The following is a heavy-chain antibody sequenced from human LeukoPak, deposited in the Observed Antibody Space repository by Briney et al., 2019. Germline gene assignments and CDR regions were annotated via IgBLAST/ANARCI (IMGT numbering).Heavy chain of an antibody. CDR1: GFTFGYYA. CDR2: IRSRTYGGTT. D-gene: IGHD2-2*01. V-gene: IGHV3-49*04. CDR3: TRVGYCSTTSCYWFGY. Sequence: PGGSLRLSCTASGFTFGYYAMSWVRQAPGKGLECVGFIRSRTYGGTTEYAASVKGRFTISRDDSKSIAYLQMNSLKAEDTAVYYCTRVGYCSTTSCYWFGYWGQGTLVTVSS. J-gene: IGHJ4*02.